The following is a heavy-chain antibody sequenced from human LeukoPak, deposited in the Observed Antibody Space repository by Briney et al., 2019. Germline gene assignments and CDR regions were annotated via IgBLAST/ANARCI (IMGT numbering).Heavy chain of an antibody. CDR2: ISGSGGST. V-gene: IGHV3-23*01. J-gene: IGHJ4*02. CDR1: GFTFSSYA. CDR3: ARDKAAVAGGIDY. D-gene: IGHD6-19*01. Sequence: GGSLRLSCAASGFTFSSYAMSWVRQAPGKGLEWGSAISGSGGSTYYADSVKGRFTISRDNSKNTLYLQMNSLRAEDTAVYYCARDKAAVAGGIDYWGQGTLVTVSS.